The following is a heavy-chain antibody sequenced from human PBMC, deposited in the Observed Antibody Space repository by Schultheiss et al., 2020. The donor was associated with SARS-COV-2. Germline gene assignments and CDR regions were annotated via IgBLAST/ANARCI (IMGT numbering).Heavy chain of an antibody. CDR3: ARGHPGGSGSYLPPDY. D-gene: IGHD3-10*01. CDR2: INHSGST. CDR1: GGSISSGGYY. Sequence: ETLSLTCTVSGGSISSGGYYWSWIRQPPGKGLEWIGEINHSGSTNYNPSLKSRVTISVDTSKNQFSLKLSSVTAADTAVYYCARGHPGGSGSYLPPDYWGQGTLVTVSS. J-gene: IGHJ4*02. V-gene: IGHV4-39*07.